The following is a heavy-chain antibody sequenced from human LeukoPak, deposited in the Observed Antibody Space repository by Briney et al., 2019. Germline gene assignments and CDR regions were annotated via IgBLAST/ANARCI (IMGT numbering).Heavy chain of an antibody. Sequence: KPSETLSLTCAVYGGSFSGYYWSWIRQPPGKGLEWIGEINHSGSTNYNPSLKSRVTISVDTSKNQFSLKLSSVTAADTAVYYCARFTIFGVVMSYFDYWGQGTLVTVSS. V-gene: IGHV4-34*01. D-gene: IGHD3-3*01. CDR1: GGSFSGYY. J-gene: IGHJ4*02. CDR3: ARFTIFGVVMSYFDY. CDR2: INHSGST.